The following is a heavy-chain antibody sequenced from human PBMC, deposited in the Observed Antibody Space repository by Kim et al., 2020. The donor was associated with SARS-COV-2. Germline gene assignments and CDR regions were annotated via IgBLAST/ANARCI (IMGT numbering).Heavy chain of an antibody. Sequence: SETLSLTCAVYGGSFSGYYWSWIRQPPGKGLEWIGEINHSGSTNYNPSLKSRVTISVDTSKNQFSLKLSSVTAADTAVYYCASGQIVVVVAATPEPYYYYYGMDVWGQGTTVTVSS. CDR3: ASGQIVVVVAATPEPYYYYYGMDV. CDR1: GGSFSGYY. D-gene: IGHD2-15*01. CDR2: INHSGST. V-gene: IGHV4-34*01. J-gene: IGHJ6*02.